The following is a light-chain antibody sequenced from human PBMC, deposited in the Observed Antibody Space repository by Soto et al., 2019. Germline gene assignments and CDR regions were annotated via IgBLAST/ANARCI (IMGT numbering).Light chain of an antibody. CDR3: QSYDGSLSGYV. CDR2: SND. J-gene: IGLJ1*01. Sequence: QSVLTQPPSASGTPGQRVTISCSGSSANIGSNTVNWYQQLPGTAPKLLIYSNDQRPSGVPDRFSGSKSGTSASLAISGLQSEDEADYYCQSYDGSLSGYVFGSGTKLTVL. CDR1: SANIGSNT. V-gene: IGLV1-44*01.